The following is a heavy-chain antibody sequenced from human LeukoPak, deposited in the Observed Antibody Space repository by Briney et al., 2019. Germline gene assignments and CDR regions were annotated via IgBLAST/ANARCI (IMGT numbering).Heavy chain of an antibody. Sequence: PGGSLRLSCAASGFTFSSYSMNWVRQARGKGVEWVSSISRSSSYIYYADSVKGRFTISRDNAKNSLYVQMNSLRAEDTAVYYCARGDDILTGYYLAFDYWGQGTLVTVSS. CDR3: ARGDDILTGYYLAFDY. V-gene: IGHV3-21*01. CDR2: ISRSSSYI. CDR1: GFTFSSYS. D-gene: IGHD3-9*01. J-gene: IGHJ4*02.